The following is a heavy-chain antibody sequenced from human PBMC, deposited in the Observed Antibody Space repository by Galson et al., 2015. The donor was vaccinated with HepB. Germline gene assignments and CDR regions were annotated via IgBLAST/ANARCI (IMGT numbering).Heavy chain of an antibody. J-gene: IGHJ4*02. V-gene: IGHV1-46*01. Sequence: SVKVSCKASGYTFTSYYMRWVRQAPGQGLEWMGIINPSGGSTSYAQKFQGRVTMTRDTSTSTVYMELSSLRSEDTAVYYCARDRGFVVVPFDYWGQGTLVTVSS. CDR1: GYTFTSYY. CDR2: INPSGGST. D-gene: IGHD2-2*01. CDR3: ARDRGFVVVPFDY.